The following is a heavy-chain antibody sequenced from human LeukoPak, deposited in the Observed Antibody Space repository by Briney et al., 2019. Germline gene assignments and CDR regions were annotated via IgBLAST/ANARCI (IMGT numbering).Heavy chain of an antibody. CDR1: GGSISSYY. D-gene: IGHD3-22*01. CDR2: IYYSGST. CDR3: ARHAPMIVVVDAFDI. Sequence: SETLSLTCTVSGGSISSYYWSWIRQPPGKGLEWIGYIYYSGSTNYNPSLKSQVTISVDTSKNQFSLKLSSVTAADTAVYYCARHAPMIVVVDAFDIWGQGTMVTVSS. J-gene: IGHJ3*02. V-gene: IGHV4-59*01.